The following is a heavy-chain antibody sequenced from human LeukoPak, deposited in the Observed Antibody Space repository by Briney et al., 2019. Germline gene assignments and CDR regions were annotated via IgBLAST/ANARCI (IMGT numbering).Heavy chain of an antibody. CDR1: GFTFSSYW. V-gene: IGHV3-74*03. J-gene: IGHJ4*02. Sequence: HPGGSLKLSCAASGFTFSSYWMHWVRQIPGRGLVWVSRINSEGSSTTYADSVKGRFTISRDNAKNTLYLQMNSLRAEDTAVYYCARRRTFVDTAMWDFDYWGQGTLVTVSS. CDR3: ARRRTFVDTAMWDFDY. CDR2: INSEGSST. D-gene: IGHD5-18*01.